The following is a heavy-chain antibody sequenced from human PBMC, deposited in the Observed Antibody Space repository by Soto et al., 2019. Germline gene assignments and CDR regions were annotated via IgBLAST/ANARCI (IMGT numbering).Heavy chain of an antibody. D-gene: IGHD2-15*01. J-gene: IGHJ2*01. V-gene: IGHV4-34*01. CDR3: AREGLYCSGGSCYASSSWYFDL. CDR2: INYSEGT. Sequence: SETLSLTCAVYGGSFSGYYWSWIRQPPGKGLEWIGEINYSEGTNYNPSLKSRVTISVGTSKNQFSLQLTSVTAADTAVYYCAREGLYCSGGSCYASSSWYFDLWGRGTLVTSPQ. CDR1: GGSFSGYY.